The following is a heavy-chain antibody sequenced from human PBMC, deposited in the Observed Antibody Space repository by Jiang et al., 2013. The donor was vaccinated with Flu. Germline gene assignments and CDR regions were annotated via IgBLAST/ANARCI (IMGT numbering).Heavy chain of an antibody. D-gene: IGHD2-15*01. J-gene: IGHJ4*02. Sequence: QLVESGAEVKKAGESLTISCKGSGYSFTEYWIGWVRQMPGKGLEWMGIIYPSDSETKYSPAFQGQVTISADKSLSTAYLRWSRLKASDTAMYFCVRQRIALGYWGQGTLVTVSS. CDR2: IYPSDSET. V-gene: IGHV5-51*01. CDR1: GYSFTEYW. CDR3: VRQRIALGY.